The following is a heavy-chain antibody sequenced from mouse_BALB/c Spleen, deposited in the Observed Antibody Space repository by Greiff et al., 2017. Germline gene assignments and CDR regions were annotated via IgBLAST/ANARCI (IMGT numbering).Heavy chain of an antibody. D-gene: IGHD2-10*02. CDR2: ISDGGSYT. J-gene: IGHJ2*01. Sequence: DVMLVESGGGLVKPGGSLKLSCAASGFTFSDYYMYWVRQTPEKRLEWVATISDGGSYTYYPDSVKGRFTISRDNAKNTLYLQMSSLKSEDTAMYYCARRGYGNYYIDYWGQGTTLTVSS. V-gene: IGHV5-4*02. CDR1: GFTFSDYY. CDR3: ARRGYGNYYIDY.